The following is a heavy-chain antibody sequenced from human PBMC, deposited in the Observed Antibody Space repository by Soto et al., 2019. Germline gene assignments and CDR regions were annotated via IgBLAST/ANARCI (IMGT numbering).Heavy chain of an antibody. V-gene: IGHV4-30-4*08. Sequence: TVSWGTSGDVGYRRSWIRQPPGKGLEWIGYIYYSGSTYYNPSLKSRVTISVDTSKNQFSLKLSSVTAADTAVYYCASSDAYFMDVWGQGTTVTV. J-gene: IGHJ6*02. CDR1: WGTSGDVGYR. CDR3: ASSDAYFMDV. CDR2: IYYSGST. D-gene: IGHD2-21*01.